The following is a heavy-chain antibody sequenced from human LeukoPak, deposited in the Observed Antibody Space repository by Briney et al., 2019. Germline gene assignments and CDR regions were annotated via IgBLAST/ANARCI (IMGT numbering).Heavy chain of an antibody. CDR2: ISGSGGST. CDR1: GFTFSSYA. Sequence: GGSLRLSCAASGFTFSSYAMSWVRQAPGKGLEWVSAISGSGGSTYYADSVKGRFTISRDNSKNSLYLQMNSLRAEDTAVYYCARDQGYSQFDPWGQGTLVTVSS. V-gene: IGHV3-23*01. CDR3: ARDQGYSQFDP. J-gene: IGHJ5*02. D-gene: IGHD5-18*01.